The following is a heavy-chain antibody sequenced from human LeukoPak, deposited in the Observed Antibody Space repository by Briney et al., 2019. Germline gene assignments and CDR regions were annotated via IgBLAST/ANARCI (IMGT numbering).Heavy chain of an antibody. CDR2: IYYSGST. CDR3: ARRGYSSGFYYFDY. Sequence: SETLSLTCTVSGGSVSSGTYYWSWIRQPPGKGLEWIAYIYYSGSTNYNPSLKSRVTISVDTSKNQFSLKLSSVTAADTAVYYCARRGYSSGFYYFDYWGQGTLVTVSS. V-gene: IGHV4-61*01. CDR1: GGSVSSGTYY. J-gene: IGHJ4*02. D-gene: IGHD6-19*01.